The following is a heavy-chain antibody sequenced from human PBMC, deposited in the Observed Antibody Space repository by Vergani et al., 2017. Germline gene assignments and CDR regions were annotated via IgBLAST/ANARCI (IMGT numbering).Heavy chain of an antibody. V-gene: IGHV1-69*04. J-gene: IGHJ3*02. D-gene: IGHD5-24*01. CDR3: AGARVTKEMATQGAFDI. CDR2: IIPILGIA. CDR1: GGTFSSYA. Sequence: QVQLVQSGAEVKKPGSSVKVSCKASGGTFSSYAISWVRQAPGQGLEWIGRIIPILGIANYAQKFPGRVTITADKSTSTAYMELSSLRSEDTAVYYCAGARVTKEMATQGAFDIWGQGTMVTVSS.